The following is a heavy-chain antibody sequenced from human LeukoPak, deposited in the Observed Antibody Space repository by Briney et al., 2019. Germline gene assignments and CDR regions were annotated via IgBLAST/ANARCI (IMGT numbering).Heavy chain of an antibody. CDR2: INHSGST. Sequence: SETLSLTCAVHGGSFSGYYWSWIRQPPGKGLEWIGEINHSGSTNYNPSLKSRVTISVDTSKNQFSLKLSSVTAADTAVYYCARFNSGSYQHYFDYWGQGTLVTVSS. V-gene: IGHV4-34*01. CDR1: GGSFSGYY. D-gene: IGHD1-26*01. CDR3: ARFNSGSYQHYFDY. J-gene: IGHJ4*02.